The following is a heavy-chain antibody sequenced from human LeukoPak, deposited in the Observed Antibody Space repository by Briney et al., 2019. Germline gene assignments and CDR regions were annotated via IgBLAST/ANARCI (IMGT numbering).Heavy chain of an antibody. J-gene: IGHJ3*02. CDR2: ISGSGGST. V-gene: IGHV3-23*01. Sequence: PGGSLRLSCAASGFTFSSYAMSWVRQAPGKGLEWVSAISGSGGSTYYADSVKGRFTISRDNSKNTLYLQMNSLRAEDTAVYYCAKGRYDSSGYWAPYDAFDIWGQGTMVTVSS. CDR3: AKGRYDSSGYWAPYDAFDI. CDR1: GFTFSSYA. D-gene: IGHD3-22*01.